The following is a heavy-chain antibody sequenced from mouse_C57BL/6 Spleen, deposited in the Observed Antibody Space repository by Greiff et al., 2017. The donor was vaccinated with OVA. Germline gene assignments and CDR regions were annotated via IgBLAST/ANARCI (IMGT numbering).Heavy chain of an antibody. CDR2: IYPGDGDT. CDR3: ARLPKIYDGYYNFDY. CDR1: GYAFSSYW. J-gene: IGHJ2*01. V-gene: IGHV1-80*01. Sequence: QVQLQQSGAELVKPGASVKISCKASGYAFSSYWMNLVKQRPGKGLEWIGQIYPGDGDTNYNGKFKGKATLTADKSSSTAYMQLSSLTSEDSAVYFCARLPKIYDGYYNFDYWGQGTTLTVSS. D-gene: IGHD2-3*01.